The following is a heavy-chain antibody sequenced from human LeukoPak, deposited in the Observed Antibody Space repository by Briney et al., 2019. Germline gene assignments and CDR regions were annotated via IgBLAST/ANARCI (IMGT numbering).Heavy chain of an antibody. D-gene: IGHD1-26*01. J-gene: IGHJ4*02. Sequence: GRSLRLSCAALGFTFRSYGMHWVRQAPGKGLEWLALILYDGTITHYADSVKGRFTISRDNSKNTLYLQMNSLRTEDTAVYYCARGWRKTIVGATVNFDYWGQGTLVTVSS. CDR2: ILYDGTIT. CDR1: GFTFRSYG. CDR3: ARGWRKTIVGATVNFDY. V-gene: IGHV3-30*19.